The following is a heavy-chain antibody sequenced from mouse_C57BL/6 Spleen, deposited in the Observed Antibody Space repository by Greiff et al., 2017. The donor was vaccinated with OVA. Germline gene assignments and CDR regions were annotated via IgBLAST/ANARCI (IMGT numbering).Heavy chain of an antibody. J-gene: IGHJ2*01. CDR1: GFTFSSYA. CDR2: ISDGGSYT. D-gene: IGHD2-2*01. Sequence: EVQGVESGGGLVKPGGSLKLSCAASGFTFSSYAMSWVRQTPEKRLEWVATISDGGSYTYYPDNVKGRFTISRDNAKNNLYLQMSHLKSEDTAMYYCARDGFTPYWGQGTTLTVSS. CDR3: ARDGFTPY. V-gene: IGHV5-4*01.